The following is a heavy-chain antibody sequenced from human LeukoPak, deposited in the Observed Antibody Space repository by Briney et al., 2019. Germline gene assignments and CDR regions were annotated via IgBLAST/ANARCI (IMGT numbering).Heavy chain of an antibody. CDR2: INSDGITT. D-gene: IGHD6-25*01. J-gene: IGHJ4*02. CDR1: GFTVSSNY. V-gene: IGHV3-74*01. Sequence: PGGSLRLSCAASGFTVSSNYMSWVRQAPGKGLVWVSRINSDGITTSYADSVKGRFTISRDNAKNTLYLQMNSLRAEDAAVYYCARGSGYGVFDYWGQGTLVTVSS. CDR3: ARGSGYGVFDY.